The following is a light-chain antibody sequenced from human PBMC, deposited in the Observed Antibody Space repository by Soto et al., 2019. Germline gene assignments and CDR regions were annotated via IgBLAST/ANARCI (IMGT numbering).Light chain of an antibody. CDR2: AAS. V-gene: IGKV1-39*01. CDR3: LQTYTTPTWT. CDR1: QSISNY. J-gene: IGKJ1*01. Sequence: DFKMTQSPSSLSASVGDRVTITCRASQSISNYLQWYQHKSGQAPRLLVYAASSLHSGVPSRFSGSGSGTDFTLTISSLQPEDFATYYCLQTYTTPTWTFGQGTKVEI.